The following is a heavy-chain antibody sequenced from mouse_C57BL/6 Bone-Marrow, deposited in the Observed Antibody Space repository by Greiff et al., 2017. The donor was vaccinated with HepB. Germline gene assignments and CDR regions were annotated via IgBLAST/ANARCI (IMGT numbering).Heavy chain of an antibody. CDR3: ARSPLYGSRHDY. CDR1: GYAFTNYL. CDR2: INPGSGGT. D-gene: IGHD1-1*01. Sequence: VQLQESGAELVRPGTSVKVSCKASGYAFTNYLIEWVKQRPGQGLEWIGVINPGSGGTNYNEKFKGKATLTADKSSSTAYMQLSSLTSEDSAVYFCARSPLYGSRHDYWGQGTTLTVSS. V-gene: IGHV1-54*01. J-gene: IGHJ2*01.